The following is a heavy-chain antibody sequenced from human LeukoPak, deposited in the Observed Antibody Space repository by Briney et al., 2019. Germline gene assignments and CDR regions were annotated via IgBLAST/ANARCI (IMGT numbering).Heavy chain of an antibody. CDR2: IIPIFGTA. Sequence: VASVKVSCKASGGTFSSYAISWVRQAPGQGLEWMGRIIPIFGTANYAQKFQGRVTITTDESTSTAYMELSSLRSEDTAVYYCARSPARGYDILTNYNDYWGQGTLVTVSS. CDR1: GGTFSSYA. CDR3: ARSPARGYDILTNYNDY. J-gene: IGHJ4*02. V-gene: IGHV1-69*05. D-gene: IGHD3-9*01.